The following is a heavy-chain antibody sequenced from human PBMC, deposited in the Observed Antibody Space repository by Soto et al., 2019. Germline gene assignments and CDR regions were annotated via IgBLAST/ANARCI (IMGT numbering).Heavy chain of an antibody. CDR1: GFTFSSYG. J-gene: IGHJ5*02. Sequence: AGSLRLSCAASGFTFSSYGMHWVRQAPGKGLEWVAVISYDGSNKYYADSVKGRFTISRENSKNTLYLQMNILSAEDTAVYYCAKDLLQVTSYDYGDSSLPKRSIHHSPNVDPWGQGTLVTVSS. D-gene: IGHD4-17*01. V-gene: IGHV3-30*18. CDR3: AKDLLQVTSYDYGDSSLPKRSIHHSPNVDP. CDR2: ISYDGSNK.